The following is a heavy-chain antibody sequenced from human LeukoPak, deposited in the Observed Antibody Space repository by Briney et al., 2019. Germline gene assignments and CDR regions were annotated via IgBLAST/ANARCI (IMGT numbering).Heavy chain of an antibody. CDR2: IWYDGSNK. CDR3: ARGSDDNGGSFDY. V-gene: IGHV3-33*01. J-gene: IGHJ4*02. CDR1: GFTFSSYG. D-gene: IGHD3-16*01. Sequence: GGSLRLSCAASGFTFSSYGMHWVRQAPGKGLEGVELIWYDGSNKHYADSVKGRFTISRDNSKNTLYLQMNSLRTEDTAVYYCARGSDDNGGSFDYWGQGTLVTVSS.